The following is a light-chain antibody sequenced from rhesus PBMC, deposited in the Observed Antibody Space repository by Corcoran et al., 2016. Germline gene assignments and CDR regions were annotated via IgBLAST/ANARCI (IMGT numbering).Light chain of an antibody. V-gene: IGKV1-33*01. Sequence: DIQTTQSPSSLSASVGDKVTITCRASQDMSNNLVWYQQKPGKAPKFLIYAASTLQSGAPSRFSGSGSGTDFTLPTSSLPPEAFAVYYFQHRYSYPLTFGGGTKVEIK. CDR3: QHRYSYPLT. CDR2: AAS. CDR1: QDMSNN. J-gene: IGKJ4*01.